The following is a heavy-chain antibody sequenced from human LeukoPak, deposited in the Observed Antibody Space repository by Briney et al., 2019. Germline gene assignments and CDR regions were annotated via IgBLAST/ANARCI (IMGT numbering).Heavy chain of an antibody. V-gene: IGHV4-34*01. CDR3: ARFPGYSSSHHDY. CDR1: GGSFSGYY. CDR2: INHSGST. J-gene: IGHJ4*02. Sequence: SEALSLTCAVYGGSFSGYYWSWIRQPPGKGLEWIGEINHSGSTNYNPSLKSRVTISVDTSKNQFSLKLSSVTAADTAVYYCARFPGYSSSHHDYWGQGTLVTVSS. D-gene: IGHD6-13*01.